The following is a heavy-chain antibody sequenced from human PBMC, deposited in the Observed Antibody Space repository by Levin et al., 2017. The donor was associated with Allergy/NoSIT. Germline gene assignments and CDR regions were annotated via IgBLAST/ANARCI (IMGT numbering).Heavy chain of an antibody. V-gene: IGHV3-30*18. CDR3: AKDLTTITTVGY. J-gene: IGHJ4*02. Sequence: SCTASGFTFTNYGMHWVRQVPDKGLEWVAVISNDGTKTFYRDSVKGRFTISRDNAKNTVSLQMNSLRAEDTAVYYCAKDLTTITTVGYCGQGTLVTVSS. D-gene: IGHD4-11*01. CDR1: GFTFTNYG. CDR2: ISNDGTKT.